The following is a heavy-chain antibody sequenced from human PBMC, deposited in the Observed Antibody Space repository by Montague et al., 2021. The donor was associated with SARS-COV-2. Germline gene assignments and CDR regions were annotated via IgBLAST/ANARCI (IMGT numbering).Heavy chain of an antibody. CDR3: ARVFATVGATDRNDY. V-gene: IGHV3-48*03. D-gene: IGHD1-26*01. CDR1: GFSFSSYE. CDR2: ISSSGSTI. J-gene: IGHJ4*02. Sequence: SLRLSCAASGFSFSSYEMNWVRQAPGKGLEWVSYISSSGSTIYYADSVKGRFTISRDNAKNSLYLQMNSLRAEDTAVYYCARVFATVGATDRNDYWGQGTLVTVSS.